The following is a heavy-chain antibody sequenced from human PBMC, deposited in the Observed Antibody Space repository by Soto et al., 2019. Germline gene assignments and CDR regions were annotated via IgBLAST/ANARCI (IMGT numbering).Heavy chain of an antibody. CDR1: GFPFSRYA. J-gene: IGHJ5*02. CDR3: ARESCCSGGSCYYVGDR. V-gene: IGHV3-30-3*01. CDR2: ISYDGSNK. Sequence: QVQLVESGGGVVQPGRSLRLSCVASGFPFSRYAMHWVRQAPGKGLEWVAAISYDGSNKQYADSVKGRFNISRGNSQKIXNKPMNRQRPDATEVYYCARESCCSGGSCYYVGDRWGQGTLVTVS. D-gene: IGHD2-15*01.